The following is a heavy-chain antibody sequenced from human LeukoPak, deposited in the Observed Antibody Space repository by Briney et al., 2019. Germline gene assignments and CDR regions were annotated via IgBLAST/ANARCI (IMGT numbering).Heavy chain of an antibody. CDR3: AREDY. J-gene: IGHJ4*02. V-gene: IGHV3-48*01. CDR1: GFTVSSNY. Sequence: GGSLRLSCAASGFTVSSNYMSWVRQAPGKGLEWVSYISSSSSTIYYADSVKGRFTISRDNAKNSLYLQMNSLRAEDTAVYYCAREDYWGQGTLVTVSS. CDR2: ISSSSSTI.